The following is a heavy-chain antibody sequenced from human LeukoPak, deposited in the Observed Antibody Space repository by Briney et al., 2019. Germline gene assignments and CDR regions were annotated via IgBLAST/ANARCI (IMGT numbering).Heavy chain of an antibody. CDR2: INHSGST. Sequence: PSETLSPTCAVYGGSFTGYYWSWIRQPPGKGLEWIGEINHSGSTNYNPSLESRVTISVDTSKNQFSLKLGSVTAADTAVYYCAREDCSGGDCTIFDYWSRGTLVTVSS. D-gene: IGHD2-15*01. J-gene: IGHJ4*02. CDR3: AREDCSGGDCTIFDY. CDR1: GGSFTGYY. V-gene: IGHV4-34*01.